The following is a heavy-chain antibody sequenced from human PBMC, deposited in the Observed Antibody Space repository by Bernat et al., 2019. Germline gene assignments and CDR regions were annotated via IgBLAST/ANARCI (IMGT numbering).Heavy chain of an antibody. CDR2: IKQDGSEK. CDR1: GFTFSSYW. V-gene: IGHV3-7*01. J-gene: IGHJ4*02. CDR3: AREWDSGYDWVDY. Sequence: EVQLVESGGGLVQPGGSLRLSCAASGFTFSSYWMSWVRQAPGKGLEWVANIKQDGSEKYYVDSVKGRFTISRDNAKNSLYLQMNSLRAEETAVYYCAREWDSGYDWVDYWGQGTLVTVSS. D-gene: IGHD5-12*01.